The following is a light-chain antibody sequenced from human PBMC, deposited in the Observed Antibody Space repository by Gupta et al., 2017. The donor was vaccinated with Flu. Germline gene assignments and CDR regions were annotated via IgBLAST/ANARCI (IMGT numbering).Light chain of an antibody. V-gene: IGLV3-21*02. CDR3: QVWDSTGDHPFV. CDR1: NIETKS. J-gene: IGLJ1*01. Sequence: GNNIETKSVHWYQQRPGQAPVLVSYDDSDRPSGIPERYSNSKAGNTATLTISRVGAGDEADYYCQVWDSTGDHPFVFGTGTKVTVL. CDR2: DDS.